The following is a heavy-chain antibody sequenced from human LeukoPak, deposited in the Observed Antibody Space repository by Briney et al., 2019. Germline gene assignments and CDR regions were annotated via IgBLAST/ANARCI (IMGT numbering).Heavy chain of an antibody. J-gene: IGHJ6*02. Sequence: PGGSLRLSCAASGFTFSSYAMHWVRQAPGKGLEWVAVISYDGSNKYYADSVKGRFTISRDNSKNTLYLQMNSLRAEDTAVYYCARDLLTAAGPFYYWYYGMDVWGQGTTVTVSS. CDR1: GFTFSSYA. V-gene: IGHV3-30*04. CDR3: ARDLLTAAGPFYYWYYGMDV. CDR2: ISYDGSNK. D-gene: IGHD6-13*01.